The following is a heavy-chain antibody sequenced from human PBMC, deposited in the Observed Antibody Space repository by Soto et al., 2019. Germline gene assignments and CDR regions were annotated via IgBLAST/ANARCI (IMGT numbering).Heavy chain of an antibody. V-gene: IGHV2-26*01. CDR1: GFSLSNARMG. D-gene: IGHD6-19*01. Sequence: SGPTLVNPTDTLTLTCTVSGFSLSNARMGVSWIRQPPGKALEWLAHIFSNDEKSYSTSLKSRLTISKDTSKSQVVLTMTNMDPVDTATYYCARIALELYSSGWYENWFDPWGQGTLVTVSS. CDR3: ARIALELYSSGWYENWFDP. J-gene: IGHJ5*02. CDR2: IFSNDEK.